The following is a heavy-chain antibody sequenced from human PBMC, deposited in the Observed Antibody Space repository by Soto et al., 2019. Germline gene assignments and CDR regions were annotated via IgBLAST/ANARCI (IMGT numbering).Heavy chain of an antibody. V-gene: IGHV3-66*01. CDR1: GFTVSSNY. J-gene: IGHJ5*02. CDR3: ARNGDSSDYRGWFDP. CDR2: IYSGGTT. D-gene: IGHD3-22*01. Sequence: EVQLVESGGGLVQPGGSLRLSWAASGFTVSSNYMSWVRQAPGKGLEWVSVIYSGGTTYYADSVKGRFTISRDNSKNTLYLQMNSLRAEDTGVYYCARNGDSSDYRGWFDPWGQGTLVTASS.